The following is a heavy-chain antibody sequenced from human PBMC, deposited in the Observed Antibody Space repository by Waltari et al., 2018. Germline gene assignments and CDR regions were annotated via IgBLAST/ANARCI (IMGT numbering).Heavy chain of an antibody. CDR3: ARGRAVYFGSYPRYYFDY. Sequence: QVQLQQWGAGLLKPSETLSLTCAVYGGSFSGYYWSWIRPPTGKGLEWIGEINHSGSTNYNPSLKSRVTISVDTSKNQFSLKLSSVTAADTAVYYCARGRAVYFGSYPRYYFDYWGQGTLVTVSS. J-gene: IGHJ4*02. V-gene: IGHV4-34*01. CDR1: GGSFSGYY. D-gene: IGHD1-26*01. CDR2: INHSGST.